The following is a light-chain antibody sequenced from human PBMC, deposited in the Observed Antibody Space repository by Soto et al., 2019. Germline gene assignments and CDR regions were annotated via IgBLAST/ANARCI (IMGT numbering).Light chain of an antibody. J-gene: IGLJ2*01. Sequence: QLVLTQSPSASASLGASAKLTCTLSSGHSSYAIAWHQQQPEKGPRYLMKLNSDGSHSKGDGIPDRFSGSSSGAERYLTISSLQSEDEADYYCQTWGTGIHVVFGGGTQLTVL. CDR3: QTWGTGIHVV. CDR1: SGHSSYA. V-gene: IGLV4-69*01. CDR2: LNSDGSH.